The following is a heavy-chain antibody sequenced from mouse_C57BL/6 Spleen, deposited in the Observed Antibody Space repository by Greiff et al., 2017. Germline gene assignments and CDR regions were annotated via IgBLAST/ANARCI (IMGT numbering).Heavy chain of an antibody. CDR3: ARDSYYGNYFDY. V-gene: IGHV5-16*01. CDR1: GFTFSDYY. Sequence: EVQLVESEGGLVQPGSSMKLSCTASGFTFSDYYMAWVRQVPEKGLEWVANINYDGSSTYYLDSLKSRFIISRDNAKNILYRQMSSLKSEDTATYYCARDSYYGNYFDYWGQGTTLTVSS. J-gene: IGHJ2*01. CDR2: INYDGSST. D-gene: IGHD2-10*01.